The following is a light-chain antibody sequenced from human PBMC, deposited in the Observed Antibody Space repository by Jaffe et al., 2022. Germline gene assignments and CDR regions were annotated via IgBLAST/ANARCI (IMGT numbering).Light chain of an antibody. Sequence: QSALTQPASVSGSPGQSITISCTGTSSDVGSYNLVSWYQQYPGKAPKVIIYDVSKRPSGVSNRFSGSKSGNTASLTISGLQAGDEADYYCCSYAGSSAVLFGGGTKVTVL. CDR3: CSYAGSSAVL. CDR1: SSDVGSYNL. V-gene: IGLV2-23*02. CDR2: DVS. J-gene: IGLJ2*01.